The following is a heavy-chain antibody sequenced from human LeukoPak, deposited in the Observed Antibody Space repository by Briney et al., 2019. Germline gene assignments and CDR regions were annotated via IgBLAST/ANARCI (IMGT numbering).Heavy chain of an antibody. D-gene: IGHD6-19*01. V-gene: IGHV3-33*01. CDR3: ARGPTAVAGTPSIYQH. CDR2: IWSDGSIK. CDR1: GFTFSNYG. J-gene: IGHJ1*01. Sequence: GGSLRLSCAASGFTFSNYGMHWARQAPGKGLEWVAVIWSDGSIKYYADSVKGRFTISRDNSRNTLYLQMNSLRAEDTAVYYCARGPTAVAGTPSIYQHWGQGTLVTVSS.